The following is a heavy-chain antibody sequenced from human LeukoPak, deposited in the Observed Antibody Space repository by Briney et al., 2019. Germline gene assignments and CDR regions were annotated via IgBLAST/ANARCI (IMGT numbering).Heavy chain of an antibody. CDR3: ARGPDYDFWSGYHFDY. CDR1: GFTFSSYA. CDR2: ISYDGSNK. V-gene: IGHV3-30*01. J-gene: IGHJ4*02. Sequence: GGSLRLSCAAPGFTFSSYAMHWVRQAPGKGLEWVAVISYDGSNKYYADSVKGRFTISRDNSRNTLYLQMNSLRAEDTAVYYCARGPDYDFWSGYHFDYWGQGTLVTVSS. D-gene: IGHD3-3*01.